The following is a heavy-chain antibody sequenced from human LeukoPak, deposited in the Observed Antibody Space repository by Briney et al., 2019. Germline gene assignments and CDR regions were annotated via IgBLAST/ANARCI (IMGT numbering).Heavy chain of an antibody. CDR2: INPNSGGT. Sequence: RASVKVSCKASGYTFTGYYMHWVRQAPGQGLEWMGWINPNSGGTNYAQKFQGRVTMTRDTSISTAYMELSRLRSDDTAVYYCARVQFPVDIVVGDWGEGTLVTVSS. V-gene: IGHV1-2*02. CDR1: GYTFTGYY. D-gene: IGHD2-15*01. CDR3: ARVQFPVDIVVGD. J-gene: IGHJ4*02.